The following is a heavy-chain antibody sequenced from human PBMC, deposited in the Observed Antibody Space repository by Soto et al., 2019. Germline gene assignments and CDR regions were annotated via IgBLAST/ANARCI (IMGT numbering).Heavy chain of an antibody. J-gene: IGHJ4*02. D-gene: IGHD5-12*01. CDR2: ISDSGGTS. CDR1: GFIFSNYV. V-gene: IGHV3-23*04. CDR3: AKRPRALRTFDS. Sequence: EVQLVDSGGGLVQPGGSLRLSCAASGFIFSNYVMSWVRQAPGKGLEWVSSISDSGGTSYYADSVKGRFTISRDNSKNTLYLQMNSLRAEDTAIYCCAKRPRALRTFDSWGQGTLVTVSS.